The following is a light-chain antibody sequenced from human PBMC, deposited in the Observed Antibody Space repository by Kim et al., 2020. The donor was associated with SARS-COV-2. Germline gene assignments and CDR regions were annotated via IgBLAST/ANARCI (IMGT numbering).Light chain of an antibody. J-gene: IGLJ2*01. CDR3: SSYSTTTVL. V-gene: IGLV2-14*04. CDR2: DVS. CDR1: NSDVGSYNR. Sequence: PGQSIPISCTGTNSDVGSYNRVSWYQQPPGKAPKLMIYDVSKRPSGVSNRFSGSKSGNTASLTISGLQAEDEADYYCSSYSTTTVLFGGGTQLTVL.